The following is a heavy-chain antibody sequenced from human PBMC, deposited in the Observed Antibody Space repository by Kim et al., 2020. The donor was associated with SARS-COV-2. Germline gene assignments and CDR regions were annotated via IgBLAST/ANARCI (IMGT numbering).Heavy chain of an antibody. CDR1: GFTFTNAW. CDR2: IKSNTDGGTT. CDR3: TTADRSILDY. V-gene: IGHV3-15*01. D-gene: IGHD2-15*01. J-gene: IGHJ4*02. Sequence: EGSLRLSCAATGFTFTNAWMSWVRQAPGRGLEWVGRIKSNTDGGTTAYAAPVKGRFTISRDDSKNTFYLQMNSLKTEDTAMYYCTTADRSILDYWGQGTLVTVSS.